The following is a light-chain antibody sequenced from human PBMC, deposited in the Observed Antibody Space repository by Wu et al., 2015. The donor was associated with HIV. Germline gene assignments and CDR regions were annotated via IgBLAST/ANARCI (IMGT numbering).Light chain of an antibody. CDR2: AAS. CDR1: QSISSW. CDR3: QQLNGYPLT. J-gene: IGKJ4*01. V-gene: IGKV1-9*01. Sequence: DIQMTQSPSTLSASVGDRVTITCRASQSISSWLAWYQQQPGKAPKLLIYAASTLQSGVPSRFSGSGSGTEFTLTISSLQPEDFATYYCQQLNGYPLTFGGGTKVEIK.